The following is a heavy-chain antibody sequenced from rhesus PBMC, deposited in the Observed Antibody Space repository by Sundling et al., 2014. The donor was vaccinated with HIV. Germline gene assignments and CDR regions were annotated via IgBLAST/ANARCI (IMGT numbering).Heavy chain of an antibody. CDR3: ARTGGGRSPLDYYGLDS. CDR1: GVSISRYW. V-gene: IGHV4-80*01. CDR2: INGNSGST. D-gene: IGHD6-25*01. Sequence: QVQLQESGPGLVKPSETLSLTCTVSGVSISRYWWNWIRQAPGKGLEWIGEINGNSGSTNNNPSLKSRVSISRDMSKKQFSLKLSSVTAADTAVYFCARTGGGRSPLDYYGLDSWGQGVVVTVSS. J-gene: IGHJ6*01.